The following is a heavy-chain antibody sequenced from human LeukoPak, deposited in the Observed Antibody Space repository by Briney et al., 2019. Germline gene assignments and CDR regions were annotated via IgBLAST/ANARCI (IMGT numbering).Heavy chain of an antibody. V-gene: IGHV3-23*01. J-gene: IGHJ6*02. CDR2: ISGGGGTT. CDR1: GFTFSSYV. D-gene: IGHD2-15*01. Sequence: GGSLRLSCAASGFTFSSYVMSWVRQAPGKGLEWVSDISGGGGTTYYADYVKGRFTISRDNSKNTLYLQMNSLRAEDTAVHYCAKGKDNYYYYGMDVWGQGTTVTVSS. CDR3: AKGKDNYYYYGMDV.